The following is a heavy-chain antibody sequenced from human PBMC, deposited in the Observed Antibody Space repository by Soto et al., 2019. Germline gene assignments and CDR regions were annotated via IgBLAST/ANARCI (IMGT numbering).Heavy chain of an antibody. CDR3: AKAYYDFWSGYSELFDY. Sequence: QVQLVESGGGVVQPGRSLRLSCAASGFTFSSYGMHWVRQAPGKGLEWVAVISYDGSNKYYADSVKGRFTISRVNSKNTLYLQMNSLRAEDTAVYYCAKAYYDFWSGYSELFDYWGQGTLVTVSS. V-gene: IGHV3-30*18. CDR1: GFTFSSYG. CDR2: ISYDGSNK. J-gene: IGHJ4*02. D-gene: IGHD3-3*01.